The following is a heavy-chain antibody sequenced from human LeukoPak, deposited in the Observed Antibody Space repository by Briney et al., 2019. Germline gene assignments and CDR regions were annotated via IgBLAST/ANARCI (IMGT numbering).Heavy chain of an antibody. V-gene: IGHV1-69*13. CDR2: IIPIFGTA. CDR1: GATFSSYA. J-gene: IGHJ6*03. CDR3: ARDSDLGVVVPAANYYYMDV. D-gene: IGHD2-2*01. Sequence: SVKVSCKASGATFSSYAISWVRQAPGQGLEWMGGIIPIFGTANYAQKFQGRVTITADESTSTAYMELSSLRSEDTAVYYCARDSDLGVVVPAANYYYMDVWGKGTTVTVSS.